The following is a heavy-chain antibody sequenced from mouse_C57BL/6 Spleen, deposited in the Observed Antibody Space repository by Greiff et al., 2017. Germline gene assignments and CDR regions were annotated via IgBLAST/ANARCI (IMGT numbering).Heavy chain of an antibody. CDR1: GFSLTSYG. Sequence: VQLVESGPGLVQPSQSLSITCTVSGFSLTSYGVHWVRQSPGKGLEWLGVIWSGGSTDYNAAFISRLSISKDNSKSQVFFKMNSLQADDTAIYYCARGGAMDYGGQGTSVTVSS. CDR3: ARGGAMDY. V-gene: IGHV2-2*01. J-gene: IGHJ4*01. CDR2: IWSGGST.